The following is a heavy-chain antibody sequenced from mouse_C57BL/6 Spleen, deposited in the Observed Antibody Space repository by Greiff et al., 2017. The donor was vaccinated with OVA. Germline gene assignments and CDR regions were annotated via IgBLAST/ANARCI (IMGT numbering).Heavy chain of an antibody. V-gene: IGHV1-62-2*01. CDR3: ARHEGYGYPYYYAMDY. CDR1: GYTFTEYT. CDR2: FYPGSGSI. D-gene: IGHD2-2*01. Sequence: VQLQESGAELVKPGASVKLSCKASGYTFTEYTIHWVKQRSGQGLEWIGWFYPGSGSIKYNEKFKDKATLTADKSSSTVYMELSRLTSEDSAVYFCARHEGYGYPYYYAMDYWGQGTSVTVSS. J-gene: IGHJ4*01.